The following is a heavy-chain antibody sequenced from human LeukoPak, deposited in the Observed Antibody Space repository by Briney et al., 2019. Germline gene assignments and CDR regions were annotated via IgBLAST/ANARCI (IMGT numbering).Heavy chain of an antibody. CDR1: GGSISSYY. Sequence: PSETLSLTCTVSGGSISSYYWSWIRQSPGKGLEWIGYIYYTGTANYNPSLKSRVTISVDTSKNQFSLKVNSVTAADTGVYYCASKSTDHGELRFDYWGQGTLVTVSS. CDR2: IYYTGTA. D-gene: IGHD4-17*01. J-gene: IGHJ4*02. V-gene: IGHV4-59*01. CDR3: ASKSTDHGELRFDY.